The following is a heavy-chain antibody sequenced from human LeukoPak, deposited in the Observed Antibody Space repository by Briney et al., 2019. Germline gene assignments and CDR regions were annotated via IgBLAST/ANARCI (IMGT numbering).Heavy chain of an antibody. J-gene: IGHJ4*02. CDR3: AREPAGYYDSSGLADY. D-gene: IGHD3-22*01. V-gene: IGHV4-61*01. Sequence: SETLSLTCTVSGGSISSSSYYWGWIRQPPGKGLEWIGYIYYSGSTNYNPSLKSRVTISVDTSKNQFSLKLSSVTAADTAVYYCAREPAGYYDSSGLADYWGQGTLVTVSS. CDR2: IYYSGST. CDR1: GGSISSSSYY.